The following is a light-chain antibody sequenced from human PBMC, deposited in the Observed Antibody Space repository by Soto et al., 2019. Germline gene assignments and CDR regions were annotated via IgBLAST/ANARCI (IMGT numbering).Light chain of an antibody. V-gene: IGKV3-20*01. CDR2: GAS. CDR3: QQYTGPPTT. Sequence: EIVLTQSPATLSLPPGERAPLSCRARQTVSSNYLAWCQQRPGQAPRLLIYGASTRAAGIPDRFSGSGSGTDFTLTITRLEPEDSAVYFCQQYTGPPTTFGQGTRLEIK. J-gene: IGKJ5*01. CDR1: QTVSSNY.